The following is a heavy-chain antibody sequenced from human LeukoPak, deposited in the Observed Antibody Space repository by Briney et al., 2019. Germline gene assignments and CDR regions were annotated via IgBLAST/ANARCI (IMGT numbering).Heavy chain of an antibody. CDR2: IYYSGST. J-gene: IGHJ4*02. CDR1: GGSISSYY. CDR3: ARGPNAAMVIPYFDY. Sequence: SETLSLTCTVSGGSISSYYWSWIRQPPGKGLEWIGYIYYSGSTNYNPSLKSRVTISVDTSKNQFSLKLSSVTAADTAVYYCARGPNAAMVIPYFDYWGQGTLVTVSS. D-gene: IGHD5-18*01. V-gene: IGHV4-59*01.